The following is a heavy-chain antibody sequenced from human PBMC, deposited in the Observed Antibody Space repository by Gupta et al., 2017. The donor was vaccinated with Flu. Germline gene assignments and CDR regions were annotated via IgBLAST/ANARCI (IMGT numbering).Heavy chain of an antibody. CDR1: GASISSGCFF. CDR3: AIHIRLGEFTVDY. J-gene: IGHJ4*02. D-gene: IGHD3-16*01. Sequence: QVQLQESGPGLVKPSQTLSLTCTVSGASISSGCFFWSWIRQPAGKGLEWIGRIHTSGSTKYNPSFESRVTISLDSSKNQFSLDLRSVTAADTAVYYCAIHIRLGEFTVDYWGQGTLVTVSS. V-gene: IGHV4-61*02. CDR2: IHTSGST.